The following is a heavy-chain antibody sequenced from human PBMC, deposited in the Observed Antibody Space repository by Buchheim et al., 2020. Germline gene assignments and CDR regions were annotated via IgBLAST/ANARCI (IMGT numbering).Heavy chain of an antibody. CDR3: ARGGSEYYYDSSGYPI. D-gene: IGHD3-22*01. J-gene: IGHJ4*02. CDR2: IIPILGIA. Sequence: QVQLVQSGSELKKPGASVKVSCKASGYTFTSYAMNWVRQAPGQGLEWMGRIIPILGIANYAQKFQGRVTITADKSTSTAYMELSSLRSEDTAVYYCARGGSEYYYDSSGYPIWGQGTL. CDR1: GYTFTSYA. V-gene: IGHV1-69*09.